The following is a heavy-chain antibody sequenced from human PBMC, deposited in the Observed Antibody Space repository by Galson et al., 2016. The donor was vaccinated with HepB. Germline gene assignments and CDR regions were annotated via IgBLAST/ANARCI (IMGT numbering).Heavy chain of an antibody. Sequence: QSGAEVKKPGESLRISCEGSGYNFANYWIIWVRQMPGKGLEWMGRIDPSDSFTTYSPSFEGHVSISVDKSISTAYLQWNSLKTSDTAIYYCARRMEMPRILWYFDLWGRGTLITGSS. J-gene: IGHJ2*01. CDR2: IDPSDSFT. D-gene: IGHD1-1*01. CDR1: GYNFANYW. V-gene: IGHV5-10-1*01. CDR3: ARRMEMPRILWYFDL.